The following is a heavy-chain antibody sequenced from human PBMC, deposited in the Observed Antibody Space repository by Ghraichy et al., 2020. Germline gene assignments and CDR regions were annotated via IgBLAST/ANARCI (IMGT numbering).Heavy chain of an antibody. Sequence: SETLSLTCTVSGYSISSGYYWGWIRQPPGKGLEWIGSIYHSGTTYYNPSLKSRVTISVDTSKNQFSLRLNSVTAADTAVFYCARVSAADINYFYYYYYMDVWDKGTTVTVSS. CDR3: ARVSAADINYFYYYYYMDV. CDR2: IYHSGTT. V-gene: IGHV4-38-2*02. CDR1: GYSISSGYY. J-gene: IGHJ6*03. D-gene: IGHD6-13*01.